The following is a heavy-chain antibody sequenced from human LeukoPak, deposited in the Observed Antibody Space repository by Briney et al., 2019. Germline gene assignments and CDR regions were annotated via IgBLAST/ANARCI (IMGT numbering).Heavy chain of an antibody. D-gene: IGHD3-16*02. CDR3: ARGLRLGELSFDFDY. J-gene: IGHJ4*02. CDR1: GYTFTSYG. Sequence: GASVKVSCKASGYTFTSYGISWVRQAPGQGLEWMGWISAYNGNTNYAHKLQGRVTMTTDTSTSTAYMELRSLRSDDTAVYYWARGLRLGELSFDFDYWGQGTLVTVSS. CDR2: ISAYNGNT. V-gene: IGHV1-18*04.